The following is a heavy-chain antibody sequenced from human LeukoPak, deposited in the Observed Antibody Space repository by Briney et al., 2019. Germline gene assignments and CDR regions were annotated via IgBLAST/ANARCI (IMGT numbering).Heavy chain of an antibody. CDR2: ISAYNGNT. Sequence: ASVSVSCKASGYTFTSYGISWVRQAPGQGLEWMGWISAYNGNTNYAQKLQGRVTMTTDTSTSTAYMELRSLRSDDTAVYSCARGGTYYYGSGSSSLGYWGQGTMVTVSS. V-gene: IGHV1-18*01. CDR1: GYTFTSYG. J-gene: IGHJ4*02. D-gene: IGHD3-10*01. CDR3: ARGGTYYYGSGSSSLGY.